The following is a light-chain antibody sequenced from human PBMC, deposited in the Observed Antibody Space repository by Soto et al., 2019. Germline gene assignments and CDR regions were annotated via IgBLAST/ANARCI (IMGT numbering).Light chain of an antibody. V-gene: IGKV1-39*01. CDR2: AAS. CDR1: QSISNS. Sequence: DIQLTQSPSSLSASVGDRVTIACRASQSISNSLNWYQQRPGKAPKLLIYAASSLQSGVPSRFSGSGSGTDFTLTSSSLQPEDFVTYYCQQNYSTPITCGQGTRLEN. J-gene: IGKJ5*01. CDR3: QQNYSTPIT.